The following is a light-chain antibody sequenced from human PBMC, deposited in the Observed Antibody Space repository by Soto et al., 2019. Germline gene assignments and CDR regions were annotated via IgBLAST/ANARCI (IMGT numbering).Light chain of an antibody. Sequence: DIPMTQSPSTLSASVGDRVAITCRASQSISKWLAWYQQKPGNAPKLLIYGASSLESGVPSRFSGRGSGTEFTLTISSLQADDFATYCCQQYNSYDMWSFGQGTKVDLK. J-gene: IGKJ1*01. V-gene: IGKV1-5*01. CDR3: QQYNSYDMWS. CDR2: GAS. CDR1: QSISKW.